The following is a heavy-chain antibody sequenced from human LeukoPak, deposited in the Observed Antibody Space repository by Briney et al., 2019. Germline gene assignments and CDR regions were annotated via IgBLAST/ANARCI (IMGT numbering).Heavy chain of an antibody. J-gene: IGHJ4*02. CDR1: GVTFSGSP. Sequence: GGSLKLSCAPSGVTFSGSPMHWVRQASGKGLEWVGRIKTKANSYATAYAASVKGRFSISRDDSKNTAYLQMNSLKTEDTAVYYCTRLSNIHCSGGSCYFDYWGQGTLVTVSS. V-gene: IGHV3-73*01. CDR2: IKTKANSYAT. D-gene: IGHD2-15*01. CDR3: TRLSNIHCSGGSCYFDY.